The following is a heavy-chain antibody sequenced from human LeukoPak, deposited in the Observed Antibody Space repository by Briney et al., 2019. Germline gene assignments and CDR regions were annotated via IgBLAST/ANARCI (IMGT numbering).Heavy chain of an antibody. J-gene: IGHJ4*02. V-gene: IGHV1-18*01. CDR3: ARVGRSSGYFAPFDY. D-gene: IGHD3-22*01. CDR2: ISAYNGNT. CDR1: GYTFTSYG. Sequence: APVKGSCKASGYTFTSYGISWVRQAPGHGLEWMGWISAYNGNTNYAQKLQGRVTMTTDTSTSTAYMELRSLRSDDTAVYYCARVGRSSGYFAPFDYWGQGTLVTVSS.